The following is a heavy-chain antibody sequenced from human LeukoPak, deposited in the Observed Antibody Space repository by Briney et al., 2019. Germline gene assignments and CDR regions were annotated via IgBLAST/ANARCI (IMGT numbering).Heavy chain of an antibody. CDR1: GYTFINYG. Sequence: ASVKVSCKASGYTFINYGITWVRQAPGQGLEWMGWISAYNGYTNYAQKFQGRVTMTTDTSTSTVCMELRSLRSDDTAVYYCARGQLVFFAYWGQGTLVTVSA. J-gene: IGHJ4*02. V-gene: IGHV1-18*01. D-gene: IGHD6-6*01. CDR2: ISAYNGYT. CDR3: ARGQLVFFAY.